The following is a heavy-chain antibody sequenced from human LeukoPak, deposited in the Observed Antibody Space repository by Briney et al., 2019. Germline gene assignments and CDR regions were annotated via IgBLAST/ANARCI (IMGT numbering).Heavy chain of an antibody. Sequence: SETLSLTCAVYGGSFSGYYWSWIRQPPGKGLEWIGEINHSGSTNYNPSLKSRVTISVDTSKNQFSLKLSSVTAADTAVYYCARGRYYDSSGYYNRRYYYYMDVWGKGTTVTVSS. D-gene: IGHD3-22*01. V-gene: IGHV4-34*01. CDR2: INHSGST. J-gene: IGHJ6*03. CDR1: GGSFSGYY. CDR3: ARGRYYDSSGYYNRRYYYYMDV.